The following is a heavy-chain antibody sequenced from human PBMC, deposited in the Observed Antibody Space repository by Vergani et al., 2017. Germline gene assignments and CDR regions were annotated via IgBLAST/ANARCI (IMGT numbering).Heavy chain of an antibody. Sequence: QVQLQESGPGLVKPSETLSLTCPVSGCSISSYYWRWIRQPPGKGLGWIGYIYYSGSTNYNPSLKSRVTISVDTSKNQFSLKLSSVTAADTAVYYCARVGFGEYFFDYWGQGTLVTVSS. J-gene: IGHJ4*02. D-gene: IGHD3-10*01. CDR2: IYYSGST. CDR3: ARVGFGEYFFDY. CDR1: GCSISSYY. V-gene: IGHV4-59*01.